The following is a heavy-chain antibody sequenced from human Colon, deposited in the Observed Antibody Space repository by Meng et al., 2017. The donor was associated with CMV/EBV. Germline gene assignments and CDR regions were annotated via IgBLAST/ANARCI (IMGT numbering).Heavy chain of an antibody. V-gene: IGHV2-5*02. CDR2: IYWDDDK. D-gene: IGHD3-3*01. CDR1: GFSLSSSGVG. J-gene: IGHJ4*02. Sequence: QITLKESGPTLXXXXXTXTLXXXXSGFSLSSSGVGVGWIRQPPGKALEWLALIYWDDDKTYNPSLKSRLTITKDTSKNQVVLTLTNVDPVDTATYYCARSDFWSGYTIYYFDYWGPGTLVTVSS. CDR3: ARSDFWSGYTIYYFDY.